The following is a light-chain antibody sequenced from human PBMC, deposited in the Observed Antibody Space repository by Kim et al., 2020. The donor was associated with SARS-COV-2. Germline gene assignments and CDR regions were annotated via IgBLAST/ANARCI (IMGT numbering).Light chain of an antibody. CDR2: GAS. V-gene: IGKV3-15*01. CDR3: QQYNNWPPLI. Sequence: SPGGTATLSCRASQNVVNFLAWYQQKPGQAPRLLIYGASTRATGIPARFSGSGYGTEFTLTISSLQSEDFAVYYCQQYNNWPPLIFGGGTKVDIK. J-gene: IGKJ4*01. CDR1: QNVVNF.